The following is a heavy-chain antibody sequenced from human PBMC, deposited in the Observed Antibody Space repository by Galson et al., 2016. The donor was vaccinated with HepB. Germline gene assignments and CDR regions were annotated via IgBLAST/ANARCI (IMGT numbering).Heavy chain of an antibody. J-gene: IGHJ4*02. CDR3: VRGNYEPTYYFEY. CDR2: IWYDGSNV. D-gene: IGHD3-22*01. CDR1: GFTFSRYG. Sequence: SLRLSCAASGFTFSRYGMQWVRQAPGKGLEWVAVIWYDGSNVYYEDSVKGRFTISGDNSQKTVYLQMNSLRVEDTAVYYCVRGNYEPTYYFEYWGQGTRVTVSS. V-gene: IGHV3-33*01.